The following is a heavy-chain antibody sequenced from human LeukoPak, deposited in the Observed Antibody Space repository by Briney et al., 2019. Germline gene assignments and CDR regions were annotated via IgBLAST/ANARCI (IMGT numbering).Heavy chain of an antibody. J-gene: IGHJ4*02. D-gene: IGHD2-8*02. Sequence: GGSLRLSCAASGFTFSSYAMSWVRQAPGKGLEWVSAISGSGGSTYYADSMKGRFTISRDNSKNTLYLQMNSLRAEDTAVYYCANIRAWWSRKYYFDYWGQGTLVTVSS. CDR2: ISGSGGST. CDR1: GFTFSSYA. CDR3: ANIRAWWSRKYYFDY. V-gene: IGHV3-23*01.